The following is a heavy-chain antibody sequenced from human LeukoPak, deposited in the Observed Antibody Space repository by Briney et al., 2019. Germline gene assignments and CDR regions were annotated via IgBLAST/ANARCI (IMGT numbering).Heavy chain of an antibody. D-gene: IGHD6-13*01. CDR3: AKGPWQQLVRWWSSNFDY. V-gene: IGHV1-69*01. CDR1: GGTFSSYA. Sequence: SVKVSCKASGGTFSSYAISWVRQAPGQGLEWMGGIIPIFGTANYAQKFQGRVTITADESTSTAYMELSSLRSEDTAVYYCAKGPWQQLVRWWSSNFDYWGQGTLVTVSS. J-gene: IGHJ4*02. CDR2: IIPIFGTA.